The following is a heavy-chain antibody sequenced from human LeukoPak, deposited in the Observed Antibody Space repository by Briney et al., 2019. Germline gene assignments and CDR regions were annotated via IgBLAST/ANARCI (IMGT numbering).Heavy chain of an antibody. CDR2: ISSSGDTI. CDR1: GFTFSSYS. CDR3: ARDSALGY. D-gene: IGHD3-16*01. Sequence: PGGSLRLSCAVSGFTFSSYSMTWVRQAPGKGLEWVSYISSSGDTIYYADSVKGRFTISRDNAKNSLYLQMNSLRAEDTAVYYCARDSALGYWGQGTLVTVSS. V-gene: IGHV3-48*04. J-gene: IGHJ4*02.